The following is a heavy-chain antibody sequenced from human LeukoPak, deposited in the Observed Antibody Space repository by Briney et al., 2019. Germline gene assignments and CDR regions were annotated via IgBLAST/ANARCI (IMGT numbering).Heavy chain of an antibody. Sequence: PSETLSLTCTVSGYSISSAYYWGWIRQPPGKGLEWVSYISSSSSTIYYADSVKGRFTISRDNAKNSLYLQMNSLRAEDTAVYYCAREEDIVIAPAAKRGLDYWGQGTLVTVSS. CDR2: ISSSSSTI. D-gene: IGHD2-2*01. J-gene: IGHJ4*02. CDR3: AREEDIVIAPAAKRGLDY. V-gene: IGHV3-11*04. CDR1: GYSISSAYY.